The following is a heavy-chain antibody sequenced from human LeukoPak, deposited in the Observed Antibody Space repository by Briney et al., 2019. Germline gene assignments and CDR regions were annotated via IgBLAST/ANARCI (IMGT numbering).Heavy chain of an antibody. Sequence: GASVKVSCKASGHTFIGQYMHWVRQAPGQGLEWMGWINPNSGGTNYAQKFQGSVTMTRDTSISTAYMELSRLTSDDTAVYYRARGGGYSNGYVDYWGQGTLVTVSS. D-gene: IGHD5-18*01. J-gene: IGHJ4*02. CDR1: GHTFIGQY. CDR2: INPNSGGT. CDR3: ARGGGYSNGYVDY. V-gene: IGHV1-2*02.